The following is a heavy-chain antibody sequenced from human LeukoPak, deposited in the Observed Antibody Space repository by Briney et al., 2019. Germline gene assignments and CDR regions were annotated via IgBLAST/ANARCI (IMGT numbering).Heavy chain of an antibody. CDR2: IYHSGST. V-gene: IGHV4-4*02. Sequence: GSLRLSCAASGFTVSSNYMSWVRQPPGKGLEWIGEIYHSGSTNYNPSLKSRVTISVDKSKNQFSLKLSSVTAADTAVYYCARVGSGWRSYGMDVWGQGTTVTVSS. J-gene: IGHJ6*02. CDR3: ARVGSGWRSYGMDV. D-gene: IGHD6-19*01. CDR1: GFTVSSNY.